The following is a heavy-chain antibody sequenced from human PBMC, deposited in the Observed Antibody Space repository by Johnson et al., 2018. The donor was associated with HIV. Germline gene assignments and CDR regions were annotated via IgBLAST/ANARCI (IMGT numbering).Heavy chain of an antibody. J-gene: IGHJ3*02. CDR2: IWYDGSNK. CDR3: ARRGTSSSSGLHAFDI. CDR1: GFTFSSYG. V-gene: IGHV3-33*01. Sequence: QVQLVESGGGVVQPGRSLRLSCAASGFTFSSYGMHWVRQAPGKGLEWVAVIWYDGSNKYYADSVTGQFTISRDNSKNTLYLQMHSLRAEDTAVYYCARRGTSSSSGLHAFDIWGQGTMVTVSS. D-gene: IGHD6-6*01.